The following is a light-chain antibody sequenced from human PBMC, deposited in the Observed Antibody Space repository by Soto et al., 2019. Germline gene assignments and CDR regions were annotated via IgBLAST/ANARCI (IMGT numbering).Light chain of an antibody. V-gene: IGKV1-39*01. CDR1: QSISSY. Sequence: DIQMTQSPSSLSASVGDRVTITCRASQSISSYLNWYQQKPGKAPKLLIYAASSLQSGVPSRISGSGSGTDFTLTISSLQPEEFATDDWQQRYSTPYTFGQGTKLEIK. CDR3: QQRYSTPYT. CDR2: AAS. J-gene: IGKJ2*01.